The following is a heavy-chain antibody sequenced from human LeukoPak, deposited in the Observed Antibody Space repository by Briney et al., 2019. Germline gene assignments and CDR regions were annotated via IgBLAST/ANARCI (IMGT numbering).Heavy chain of an antibody. V-gene: IGHV6-1*01. J-gene: IGHJ4*02. CDR2: TYYRSKWYN. D-gene: IGHD1-26*01. Sequence: SQTLSLTCAISGDSVSSNSAGWNWIRLSPSRGLEWLGRTYYRSKWYNDYAVSVEGRITISPDTSRNQFSLQLNSVTPEDTAVYYCTKGGGSFDYWGQGTLVTVSS. CDR1: GDSVSSNSAG. CDR3: TKGGGSFDY.